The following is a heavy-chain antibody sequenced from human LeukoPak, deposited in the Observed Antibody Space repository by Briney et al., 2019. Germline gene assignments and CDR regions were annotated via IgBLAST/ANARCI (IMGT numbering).Heavy chain of an antibody. J-gene: IGHJ5*02. CDR2: IRYDGSNK. V-gene: IGHV3-30*02. CDR1: GFTFSSYG. Sequence: PGGSLRLSCAASGFTFSSYGMHCVRQAPGKGLEWVAFIRYDGSNKYYADSVKGRFTISRDNSKNTLYLQMNSLRAEDTAVYYCAKGVDRSSTSCYTEWFDPWGQGTLVTVSS. D-gene: IGHD2-2*02. CDR3: AKGVDRSSTSCYTEWFDP.